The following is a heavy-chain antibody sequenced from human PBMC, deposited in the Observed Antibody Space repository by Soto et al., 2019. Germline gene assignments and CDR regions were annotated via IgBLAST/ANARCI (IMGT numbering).Heavy chain of an antibody. CDR2: IFYSGST. D-gene: IGHD5-18*01. V-gene: IGHV4-30-4*01. CDR1: GGSISSGDYY. Sequence: SETLSLTCTVSGGSISSGDYYWSWIRQPPGKGLEWIGYIFYSGSTNYNPSLKSRVTISVDTSKNQFSLKLSSVTAADTAVYYCARHYRGYSYGLFDYWGQGTLVTVSS. J-gene: IGHJ4*02. CDR3: ARHYRGYSYGLFDY.